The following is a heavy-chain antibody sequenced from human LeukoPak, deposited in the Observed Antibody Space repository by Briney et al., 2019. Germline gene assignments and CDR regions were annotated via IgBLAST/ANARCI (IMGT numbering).Heavy chain of an antibody. D-gene: IGHD6-6*01. V-gene: IGHV3-30*02. CDR2: IRYDGSNK. J-gene: IGHJ4*02. CDR3: AKDKRIAVRTFDY. Sequence: GGSLGLSCAASGFTFSSYGMHWVRQAPGKGLEWVAFIRYDGSNKYYADSVKGRFTISRDNSKNTLYLQMNSLRAEDTAVYYCAKDKRIAVRTFDYWGQGTLVTVSS. CDR1: GFTFSSYG.